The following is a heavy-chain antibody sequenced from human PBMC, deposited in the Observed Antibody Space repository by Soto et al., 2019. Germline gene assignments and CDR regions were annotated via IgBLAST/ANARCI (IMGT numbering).Heavy chain of an antibody. V-gene: IGHV3-15*01. CDR1: GFTFSNAW. J-gene: IGHJ3*01. D-gene: IGHD1-1*01. Sequence: EVQLVESGGGLVKPGGSLRLSCAASGFTFSNAWMSWVRQAPGKGLEWVGRIKSETDGGTTDYAAPVKGRFTISRHASKNTLYLQINSLTTEYTAVYYCTTGVGYNWNADDAFDFWGQGTMVTVSS. CDR2: IKSETDGGTT. CDR3: TTGVGYNWNADDAFDF.